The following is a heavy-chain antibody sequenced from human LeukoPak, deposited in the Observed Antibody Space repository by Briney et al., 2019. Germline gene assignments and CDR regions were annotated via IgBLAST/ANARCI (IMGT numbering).Heavy chain of an antibody. V-gene: IGHV4-4*08. CDR2: IYTSGIT. CDR1: GXSISSYY. J-gene: IGHJ4*02. CDR3: ARRLDD. Sequence: SETLSLTCTVSGXSISSYYWSWIRQPPGKGLEWIGYIYTSGITNYNPSLKSRVTISMDTSKNQFSLKLTSVTAADTAVYYCARRLDDWGQGTLVTVSS.